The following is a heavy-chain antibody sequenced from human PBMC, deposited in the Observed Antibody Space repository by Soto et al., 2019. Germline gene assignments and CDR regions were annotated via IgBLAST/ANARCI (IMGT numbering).Heavy chain of an antibody. CDR2: RHYSGST. CDR1: GASVSTYY. V-gene: IGHV4-59*02. D-gene: IGHD3-22*01. CDR3: ARDTRPYDSSGYYYFDY. Sequence: SETLSLTCTVSGASVSTYYWSWIRQPPGKGLQWIGYRHYSGSTKYNPSLKSRVTISLDTSKNQFSLKLNSVTAADTAVYFCARDTRPYDSSGYYYFDYWGQGTLVTVSS. J-gene: IGHJ4*02.